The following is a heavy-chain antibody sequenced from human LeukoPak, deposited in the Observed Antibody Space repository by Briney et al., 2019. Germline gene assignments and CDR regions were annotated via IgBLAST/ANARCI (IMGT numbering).Heavy chain of an antibody. V-gene: IGHV4-59*01. J-gene: IGHJ4*02. Sequence: SETLSLTCTVSGGSMNGYYWGWIRQPPGKGLEWIGYIYSSGSTNYNPSLTSRVRISVDTSKNQFSLKVNSVTTADTAVYFCAREIGLPAVTGFDLWGQGTLVTVSA. D-gene: IGHD6-13*01. CDR1: GGSMNGYY. CDR3: AREIGLPAVTGFDL. CDR2: IYSSGST.